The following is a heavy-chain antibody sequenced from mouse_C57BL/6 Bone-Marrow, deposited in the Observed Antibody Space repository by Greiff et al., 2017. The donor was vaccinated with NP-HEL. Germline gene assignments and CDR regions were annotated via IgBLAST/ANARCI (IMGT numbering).Heavy chain of an antibody. CDR3: AATTVVPYYFDY. Sequence: VQLQQSGAELVKPGASVKLSCKASGYTFTSYWMHWVKQRPGQGLEWIGMIHPNSGSTNYNEKFKSKATLTVDKSSSTAYMQRSSLTSEDSAVYYCAATTVVPYYFDYWGQGTTLTVSS. CDR1: GYTFTSYW. D-gene: IGHD1-1*01. V-gene: IGHV1-64*01. J-gene: IGHJ2*01. CDR2: IHPNSGST.